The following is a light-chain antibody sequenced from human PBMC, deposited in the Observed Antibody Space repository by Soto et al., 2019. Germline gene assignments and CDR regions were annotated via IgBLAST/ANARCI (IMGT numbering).Light chain of an antibody. V-gene: IGLV2-14*01. Sequence: QSALTQPASLSGSPGQSITISCTGSSSDVGGYNYVSWYQQHPGKAPRLMIYEVSNRLTGVSNRFSGSKSGNTASLTISGLQADDEGDYYCSSYSSSSTPVVFGGGTQLTVL. CDR1: SSDVGGYNY. J-gene: IGLJ2*01. CDR2: EVS. CDR3: SSYSSSSTPVV.